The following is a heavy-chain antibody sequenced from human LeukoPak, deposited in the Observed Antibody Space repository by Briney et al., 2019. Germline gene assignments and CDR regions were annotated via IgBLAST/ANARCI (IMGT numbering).Heavy chain of an antibody. CDR3: ARSPAAMTVGSWFDP. CDR1: GGTFSSYA. V-gene: IGHV1-69*13. J-gene: IGHJ5*02. D-gene: IGHD2-2*01. Sequence: ASVKVSCKASGGTFSSYAISWVRQAPGQGLEWMGGIIPIFGTANYAQKFQGRVTITADESTITAYMELSSLRSEDTAVYYCARSPAAMTVGSWFDPWGQGTLVTVSS. CDR2: IIPIFGTA.